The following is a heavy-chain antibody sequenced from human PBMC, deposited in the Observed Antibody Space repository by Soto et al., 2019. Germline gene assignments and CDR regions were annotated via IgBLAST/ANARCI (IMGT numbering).Heavy chain of an antibody. D-gene: IGHD2-21*01. CDR1: GASISSSSFY. CDR3: ARSHILPRLFMYPYYY. CDR2: IYYDGST. J-gene: IGHJ4*02. Sequence: SETLSLTCTVSGASISSSSFYWGWIRQPPGKGLESIANIYYDGSTYYNPSLKSRVTISFDTSKNQFSLKLSSVTAADTAVYYCARSHILPRLFMYPYYYWGQGTPVTVSS. V-gene: IGHV4-39*01.